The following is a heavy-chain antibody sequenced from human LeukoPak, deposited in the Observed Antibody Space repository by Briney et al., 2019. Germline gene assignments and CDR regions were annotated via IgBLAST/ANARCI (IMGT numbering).Heavy chain of an antibody. CDR3: ARDDSSGWYRDAFDI. Sequence: PGGSLRLSCAASGFTFSRHAMSWVRQAPGKGLEWVANIKQDGSEKYYVDSVKGRFTISRDNAKNSLYLQMNSLRAEDTAVYYCARDDSSGWYRDAFDIWGQGTMVTVSS. CDR2: IKQDGSEK. J-gene: IGHJ3*02. CDR1: GFTFSRHA. V-gene: IGHV3-7*01. D-gene: IGHD6-19*01.